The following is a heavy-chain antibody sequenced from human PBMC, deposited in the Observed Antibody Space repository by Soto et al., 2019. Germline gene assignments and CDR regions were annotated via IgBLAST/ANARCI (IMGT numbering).Heavy chain of an antibody. CDR2: IYYSGST. D-gene: IGHD5-12*01. Sequence: SETLSLTCTVSGGSISSYYWSWIRQPPGKGLEWIGYIYYSGSTNYNPSLKSRVTISVDTSKNQFSLKLSSVTAADTAVYYCARDRGGYDPFDYWGPGALVTVSS. J-gene: IGHJ4*02. CDR1: GGSISSYY. V-gene: IGHV4-59*01. CDR3: ARDRGGYDPFDY.